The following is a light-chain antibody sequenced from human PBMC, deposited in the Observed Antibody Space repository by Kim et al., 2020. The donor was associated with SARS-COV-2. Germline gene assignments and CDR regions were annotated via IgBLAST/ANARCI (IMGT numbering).Light chain of an antibody. CDR3: KSCDNVYT. CDR2: DAS. CDR1: QDISNY. Sequence: DNQMTQSPSSLSASVGNRVTITCQASQDISNYLNWYQQKPGKAPKLLIYDASNLKTGVLSRFSGSGSGTDFTCSISSLQPEDFATYYCKSCDNVYTFGQGTKLEI. J-gene: IGKJ2*01. V-gene: IGKV1-33*01.